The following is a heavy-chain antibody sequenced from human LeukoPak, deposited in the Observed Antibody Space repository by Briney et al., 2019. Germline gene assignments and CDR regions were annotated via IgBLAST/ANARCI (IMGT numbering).Heavy chain of an antibody. CDR1: GYTFTSYG. J-gene: IGHJ6*03. CDR2: IIPILGTA. D-gene: IGHD1-26*01. V-gene: IGHV1-69*10. Sequence: GASVKVSCKASGYTFTSYGISWVRQAPEKGLEWMGGIIPILGTANYAQKFEGRVTIAADKSTSTAYLELSSLTSEDTAVYYCVYRMKWADDYYYMDHWGKGTTVTVSS. CDR3: VYRMKWADDYYYMDH.